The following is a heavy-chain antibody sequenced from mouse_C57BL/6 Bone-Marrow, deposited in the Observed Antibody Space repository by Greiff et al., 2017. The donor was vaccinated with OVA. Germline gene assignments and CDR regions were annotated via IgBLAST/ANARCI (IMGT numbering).Heavy chain of an antibody. V-gene: IGHV3-6*01. Sequence: EVQLQESGPGLVKPSQSLSLTCSVTGYSITSGYYWNWIRQFPGNKLEWMGYISYDGSNNYNPSLKNRISITRDTSKNQFFLKLNSVTTEDTATYYCAREGAYYGNSAWFAYWGQGTLVTVSA. D-gene: IGHD2-10*01. CDR1: GYSITSGYY. J-gene: IGHJ3*01. CDR3: AREGAYYGNSAWFAY. CDR2: ISYDGSN.